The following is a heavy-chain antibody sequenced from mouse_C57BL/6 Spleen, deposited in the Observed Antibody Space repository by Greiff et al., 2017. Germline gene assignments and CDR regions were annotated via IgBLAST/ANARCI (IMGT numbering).Heavy chain of an antibody. J-gene: IGHJ2*01. Sequence: QVQLQQSGPELVKPGASVKISCKASGYAFSSSWMNWVKQRPGKGLEWIGRIYPGDGDTNYNGKFKGKATLTADKSSSTAYMQLSSLTSEDSAVYFCARNWDLSVFDYWGQGTTLTVSS. CDR1: GYAFSSSW. CDR3: ARNWDLSVFDY. D-gene: IGHD4-1*01. V-gene: IGHV1-82*01. CDR2: IYPGDGDT.